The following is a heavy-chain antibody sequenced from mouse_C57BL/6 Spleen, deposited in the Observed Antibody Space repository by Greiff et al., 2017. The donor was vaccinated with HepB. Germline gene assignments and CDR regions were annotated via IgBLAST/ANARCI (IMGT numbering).Heavy chain of an antibody. CDR1: GYTFTTYP. CDR3: ARGTTVVEDYAMDY. J-gene: IGHJ4*01. CDR2: FHPYNDDT. D-gene: IGHD1-1*01. Sequence: QVQLKESGAELVKPGASVKMSCKASGYTFTTYPIEWMKQNHGKSLEWIGNFHPYNDDTKYNEKFKGKATLTAEKSSSTVYLELSRLTSDDSAVYYCARGTTVVEDYAMDYWGQGTSVTVSS. V-gene: IGHV1-47*01.